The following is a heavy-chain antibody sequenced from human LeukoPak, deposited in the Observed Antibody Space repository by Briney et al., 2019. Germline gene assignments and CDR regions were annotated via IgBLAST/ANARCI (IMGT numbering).Heavy chain of an antibody. CDR1: GFTFSSYE. CDR2: ISSSSSYT. V-gene: IGHV3-21*01. D-gene: IGHD2-8*01. CDR3: ARKWPSYSYYYMDV. Sequence: GGSLRLSCAASGFTFSSYEMSWVRQAPGKGLEWVSSISSSSSYTYYADSVKGRFTISRDNAKNSLYLQMNSLRAEDTAVYYCARKWPSYSYYYMDVWGKGTTVTVSS. J-gene: IGHJ6*03.